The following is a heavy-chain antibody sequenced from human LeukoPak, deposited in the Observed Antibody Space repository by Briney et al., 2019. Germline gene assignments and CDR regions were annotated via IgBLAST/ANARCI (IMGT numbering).Heavy chain of an antibody. V-gene: IGHV4-39*01. CDR2: IFYTGKT. CDR3: ARQMGLGVWALDY. Sequence: SETLSLTCDVSGGSISADDYWWGWIRQPPGKGLEWIAIIFYTGKTHHNPSLKSRGFMSVDTSMNQFSLTLSAVTAADTALYYCARQMGLGVWALDYWGQGTLVTVSS. CDR1: GGSISADDYW. J-gene: IGHJ4*02. D-gene: IGHD5/OR15-5a*01.